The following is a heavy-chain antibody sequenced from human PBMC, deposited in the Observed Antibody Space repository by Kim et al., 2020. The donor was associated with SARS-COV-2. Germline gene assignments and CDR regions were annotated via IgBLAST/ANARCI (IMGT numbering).Heavy chain of an antibody. J-gene: IGHJ3*02. CDR1: GISIRTNF. Sequence: GGSLRLSCVVSGISIRTNFMTWVRQAPGKGPECVSVLYDNGDTYYPDSVKGRFTISKDESKSTLFLQMVTLRVEDTAMYYCARPHSASYSRAFDIWGQGTMVTVS. D-gene: IGHD1-26*01. CDR2: LYDNGDT. CDR3: ARPHSASYSRAFDI. V-gene: IGHV3-53*01.